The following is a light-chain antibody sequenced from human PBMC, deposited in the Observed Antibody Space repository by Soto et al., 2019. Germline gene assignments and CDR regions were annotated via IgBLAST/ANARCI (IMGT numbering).Light chain of an antibody. Sequence: DIQMTQPPSTLSASVGDRVTITCRASQSIRGWLAWYQQKPGKAPKLLIYKASSLQIGVTSRFSASGSETEFTLTISSLQPDDFATYFCQQYNTYPWTFGQVTKVEIK. J-gene: IGKJ1*01. CDR3: QQYNTYPWT. CDR2: KAS. CDR1: QSIRGW. V-gene: IGKV1-5*03.